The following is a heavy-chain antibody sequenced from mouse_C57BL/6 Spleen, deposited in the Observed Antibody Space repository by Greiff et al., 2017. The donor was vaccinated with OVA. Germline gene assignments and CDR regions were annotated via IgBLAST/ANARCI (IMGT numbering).Heavy chain of an antibody. CDR3: ARSLYDGALDY. Sequence: VKLQESGPELVKPGASVKISCKASGYAFSSSWMNWVKQRPGKGLEWIGRIYPGDGDTNYNGKFKGKATLTADKSSSTAYMQLSSLTSEDSAVDFCARSLYDGALDYWGQGTTLTVSS. CDR1: GYAFSSSW. V-gene: IGHV1-82*01. J-gene: IGHJ2*01. D-gene: IGHD2-3*01. CDR2: IYPGDGDT.